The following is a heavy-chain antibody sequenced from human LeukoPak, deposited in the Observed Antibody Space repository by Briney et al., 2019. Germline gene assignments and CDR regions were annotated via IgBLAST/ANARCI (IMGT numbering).Heavy chain of an antibody. J-gene: IGHJ6*03. V-gene: IGHV3-48*03. CDR3: AGSYSGYDYSYYYYYYMDV. D-gene: IGHD5-12*01. CDR2: ISSSGSTI. Sequence: GGSLRLSCAASGFTFSSYEMNWVRQAPGKGLEWVSYISSSGSTIYYADSVKGRFTISRDNAKNSLYLQMNSLRAEDTAVYYCAGSYSGYDYSYYYYYYMDVWGKGTTVTISS. CDR1: GFTFSSYE.